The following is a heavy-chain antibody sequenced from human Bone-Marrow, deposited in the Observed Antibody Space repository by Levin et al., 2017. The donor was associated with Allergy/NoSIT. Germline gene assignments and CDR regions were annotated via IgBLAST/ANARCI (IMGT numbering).Heavy chain of an antibody. J-gene: IGHJ6*03. CDR2: IYSGGST. Sequence: GESLKISCAASGFTVSSNYMSWVRQAPGKGLEWVSVIYSGGSTYYADSVKGRFTISRDNSKNTLYLQMNSLRAEDTAVYYCARDLREWLPAGYYYYMDGWGKGTTVTVSS. CDR3: ARDLREWLPAGYYYYMDG. CDR1: GFTVSSNY. V-gene: IGHV3-53*01. D-gene: IGHD2-2*01.